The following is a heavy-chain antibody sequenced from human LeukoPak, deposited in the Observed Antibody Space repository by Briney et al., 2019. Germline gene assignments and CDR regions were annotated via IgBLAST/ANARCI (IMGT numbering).Heavy chain of an antibody. V-gene: IGHV1-2*02. Sequence: VASVKVSCKASGYTFSHIYVHWVQQAPGQGLEWMGWINPNSGGTNYAQKFQGRVTVTGDTSISTVYMELSRLRSDDTAVCYCARYFYSTEAQALDYWGQGTLVTVSS. CDR3: ARYFYSTEAQALDY. CDR2: INPNSGGT. J-gene: IGHJ4*02. CDR1: GYTFSHIY. D-gene: IGHD6-13*01.